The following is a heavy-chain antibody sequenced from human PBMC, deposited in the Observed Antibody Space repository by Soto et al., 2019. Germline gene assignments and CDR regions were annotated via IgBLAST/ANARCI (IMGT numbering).Heavy chain of an antibody. CDR1: GYTFTRYT. CDR3: ARGIATGQLDP. J-gene: IGHJ5*02. CDR2: INPDNGNT. V-gene: IGHV1-3*01. D-gene: IGHD2-15*01. Sequence: ASVNVSCKASGYTFTRYTINWVRQAPGQRLEWMGWINPDNGNTKSPQKFQDRVIITRDTSASTAYMDLSSLRSEDTAVYYCARGIATGQLDPWGQGTLVTVSS.